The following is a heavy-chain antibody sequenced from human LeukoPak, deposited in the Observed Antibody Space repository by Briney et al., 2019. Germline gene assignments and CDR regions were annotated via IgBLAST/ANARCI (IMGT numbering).Heavy chain of an antibody. J-gene: IGHJ4*02. D-gene: IGHD4-17*01. CDR2: INEGGSGK. Sequence: PGGSLRLSCAAPGFVFSRYWMTWVRQAPGKGLEWVASINEGGSGKYYVDSVKGRFTISRDNAQKSLYLEMHSLRAEDTAVYYCARAVTSTEGYWGQGTLVTVSS. V-gene: IGHV3-7*03. CDR1: GFVFSRYW. CDR3: ARAVTSTEGY.